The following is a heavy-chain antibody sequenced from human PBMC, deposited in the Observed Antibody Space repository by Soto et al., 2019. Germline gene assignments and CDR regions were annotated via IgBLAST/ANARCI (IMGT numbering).Heavy chain of an antibody. V-gene: IGHV1-3*01. Sequence: QVQLVQSGAEVKKPGASVKVSCKPSAYTFTSYAMHWVRQAPGQRLEWMGWINAGSGKTKYSQKFQGRVTITRDTSASTAYMELSSLRSEDTAVYYCARRSALTRKCSSTICKYYYYYMAVWGKRDHGHGLL. CDR2: INAGSGKT. CDR3: ARRSALTRKCSSTICKYYYYYMAV. J-gene: IGHJ6*03. CDR1: AYTFTSYA. D-gene: IGHD2-2*01.